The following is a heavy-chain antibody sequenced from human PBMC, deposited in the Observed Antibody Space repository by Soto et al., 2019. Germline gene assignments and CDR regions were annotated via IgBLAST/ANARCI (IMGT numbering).Heavy chain of an antibody. V-gene: IGHV4-39*01. D-gene: IGHD1-1*01. CDR1: GGSVSGSYYY. Sequence: SQTLSLTCAVSGGSVSGSYYYWAWLRQSPGKGPEWIGSVFHTGFTSYNPSLESRVSVSVDTSKSQFSLKLSAVTASDTAVYYCATSQKGYNWNYFDHWGQGALVTVSS. J-gene: IGHJ4*02. CDR2: VFHTGFT. CDR3: ATSQKGYNWNYFDH.